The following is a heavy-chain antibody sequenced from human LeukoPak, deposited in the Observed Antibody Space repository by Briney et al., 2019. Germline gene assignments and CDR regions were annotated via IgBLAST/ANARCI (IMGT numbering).Heavy chain of an antibody. CDR3: AREKVGATYWFDP. V-gene: IGHV4-59*01. CDR2: IYYSGST. D-gene: IGHD1-26*01. CDR1: GGSISSYY. J-gene: IGHJ5*02. Sequence: SETLSLTCTVSGGSISSYYWSWIRQPPGKGLEWIGYIYYSGSTNYNPSLKSRVTISVDTSKNQFSLKLSSVTAADTAVYYCAREKVGATYWFDPWGQGTLVTASS.